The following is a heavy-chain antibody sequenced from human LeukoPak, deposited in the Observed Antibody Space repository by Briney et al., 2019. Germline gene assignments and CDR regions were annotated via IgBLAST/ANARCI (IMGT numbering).Heavy chain of an antibody. CDR2: MSDSGQT. Sequence: SETLSLTCGVSGVSMTNDRWTWIRQAPGKGLEWIAYMSDSGQTNYNPSIRSRATVSVHTSKSQCSPRLTSVTSADTVVYDCARMTGYFDSGGSHYWGFFDYWGQGSLVTVSS. CDR3: ARMTGYFDSGGSHYWGFFDY. CDR1: GVSMTNDR. V-gene: IGHV4-59*01. J-gene: IGHJ4*02. D-gene: IGHD3-22*01.